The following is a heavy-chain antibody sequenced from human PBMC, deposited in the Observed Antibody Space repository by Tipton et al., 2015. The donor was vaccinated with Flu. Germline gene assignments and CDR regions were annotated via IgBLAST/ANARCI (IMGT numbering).Heavy chain of an antibody. J-gene: IGHJ5*02. CDR3: ARRDYSNYVSEPKNWFDP. D-gene: IGHD4-11*01. CDR2: IHFGGTT. CDR1: GGSFSGYY. Sequence: GLVKPSETLSLTCAVYGGSFSGYYWSWIRQPPGKGLAWIGTIHFGGTTYHNPSLKSRVTLSVDTSKNQFSLRLSSVTAADTAVYYCARRDYSNYVSEPKNWFDPWGQGTLVTVSS. V-gene: IGHV4-34*01.